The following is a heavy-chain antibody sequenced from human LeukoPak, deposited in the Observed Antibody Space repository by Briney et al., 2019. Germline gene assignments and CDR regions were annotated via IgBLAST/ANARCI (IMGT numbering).Heavy chain of an antibody. Sequence: PSETLSLTCAVYGGSFSGYYWSWIRQPPGKGLEWIGEINHSGSTNYNPSLKSRVTISVDTSKNQFSLKLSSVTAADTAVYYCARDHRYYDFWSGYPFFDYWGKGTLVAVSS. D-gene: IGHD3-3*01. CDR1: GGSFSGYY. CDR3: ARDHRYYDFWSGYPFFDY. CDR2: INHSGST. V-gene: IGHV4-34*01. J-gene: IGHJ4*02.